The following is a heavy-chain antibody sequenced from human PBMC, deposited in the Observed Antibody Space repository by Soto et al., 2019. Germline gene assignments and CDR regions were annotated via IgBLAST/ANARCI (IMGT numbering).Heavy chain of an antibody. V-gene: IGHV1-69*01. CDR2: ISPMFGTA. J-gene: IGHJ4*02. Sequence: SVKASCGYCGERFATGGFSCVRQAPGQGLEWMGGISPMFGTANYAQKFQGRVTITADESTSTAYMELSSLRSEDTAVYYCARGVGWGSYHYFDYWGQGTLVTVSS. D-gene: IGHD1-26*01. CDR1: GERFATGG. CDR3: ARGVGWGSYHYFDY.